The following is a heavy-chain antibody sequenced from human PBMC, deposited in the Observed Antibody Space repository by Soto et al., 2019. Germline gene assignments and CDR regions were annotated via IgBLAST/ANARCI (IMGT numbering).Heavy chain of an antibody. V-gene: IGHV1-69*13. J-gene: IGHJ4*02. CDR1: GGTFSSYA. CDR3: ARDRYYDILSPFDY. CDR2: IIPIFGTA. Sequence: SVKVSCKASGGTFSSYAISWVRQAPGQGLEWMGGIIPIFGTANYAQKFQGRVTITADESTSTAYMELSSLRSEDTAVYYCARDRYYDILSPFDYWGQGTVVTVSS. D-gene: IGHD3-9*01.